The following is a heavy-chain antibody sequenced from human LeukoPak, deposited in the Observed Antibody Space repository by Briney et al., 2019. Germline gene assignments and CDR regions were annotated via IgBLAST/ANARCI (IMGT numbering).Heavy chain of an antibody. J-gene: IGHJ4*02. CDR3: ARSSLGTFDY. D-gene: IGHD7-27*01. V-gene: IGHV4-61*02. CDR1: GDSISSGTYS. Sequence: SETLSLTCVVSGDSISSGTYSWNWIRQPAGKGLEWLGRVYTSGSTNYNPSLNNRVTISLDTSKNQFSLKLSSLTAADTAVYYCARSSLGTFDYWGQGTLVTVSS. CDR2: VYTSGST.